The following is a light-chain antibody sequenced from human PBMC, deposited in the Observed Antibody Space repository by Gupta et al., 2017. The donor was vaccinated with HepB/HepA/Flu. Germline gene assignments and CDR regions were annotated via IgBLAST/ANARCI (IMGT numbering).Light chain of an antibody. CDR2: AAS. V-gene: IGKV1-39*01. CDR3: QQSDNIHHT. Sequence: DIQMTQSPSSLSASVGDRVTITCRARQTISTYLNRYHQKPGKAPKLLIYAASSLRSGVPSRFSGSGSGTDFNLTISRLQPEDFATYYCQQSDNIHHTFGHGTKVDIK. CDR1: QTISTY. J-gene: IGKJ3*01.